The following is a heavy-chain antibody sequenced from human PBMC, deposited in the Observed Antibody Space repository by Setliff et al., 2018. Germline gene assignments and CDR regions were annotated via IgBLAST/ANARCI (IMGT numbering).Heavy chain of an antibody. CDR3: ARDDAAGQRRDYVGYFDY. CDR2: IYTSGST. J-gene: IGHJ4*02. V-gene: IGHV4-4*07. D-gene: IGHD4-17*01. CDR1: GASISSYY. Sequence: SETLSLTCTVSGASISSYYWSWIRQPAGKGLEWIGHIYTSGSTNYNPSLKSRVTISVDTSKNQFSLKLSSVTAADTAVYYCARDDAAGQRRDYVGYFDYWGQGTLVTVSS.